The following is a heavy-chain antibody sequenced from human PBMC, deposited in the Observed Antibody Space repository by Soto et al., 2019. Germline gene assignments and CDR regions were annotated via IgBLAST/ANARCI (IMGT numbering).Heavy chain of an antibody. CDR2: IIPILAIA. Sequence: QVQLVQSGAEVKKPGSSVKVSCKASGGTFSSYTISWVRQAPGQGLEWMGRIIPILAIANHAQQFQGRVTITADKSTSTAYMELSSLRSEDTAVYYCAMEYCSTTSCSRNYWGQGTLVTVSS. J-gene: IGHJ4*02. CDR3: AMEYCSTTSCSRNY. V-gene: IGHV1-69*02. CDR1: GGTFSSYT. D-gene: IGHD2-2*01.